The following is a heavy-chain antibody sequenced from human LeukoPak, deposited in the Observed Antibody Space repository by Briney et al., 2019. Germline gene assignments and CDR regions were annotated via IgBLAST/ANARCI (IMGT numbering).Heavy chain of an antibody. J-gene: IGHJ1*01. D-gene: IGHD2-2*01. CDR2: ISYDGSNK. CDR1: GFTFSSYA. CDR3: AQGTDIVVVPADRGYFQH. V-gene: IGHV3-30-3*01. Sequence: GGSLRLSCAASGFTFSSYAMHWVRQAPGKGLEWVAVISYDGSNKYYADSVKGRFTISRDNSKNTLYLQMNSLRAEDTAVYYCAQGTDIVVVPADRGYFQHWGQGTLVTVSS.